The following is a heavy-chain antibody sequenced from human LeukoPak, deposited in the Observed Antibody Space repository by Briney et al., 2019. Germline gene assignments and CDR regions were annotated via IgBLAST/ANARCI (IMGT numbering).Heavy chain of an antibody. V-gene: IGHV3-74*01. Sequence: GGSLRLSCAASGFTFSGYWMHWVRQAPGKGLVWVSRINSDGGNTNYADSVKGRFTISRDNAKDTLYLQMNSLRAEDTAVYYCARELSGSSSRHFDYWGQGTLVTISS. J-gene: IGHJ4*02. CDR3: ARELSGSSSRHFDY. CDR2: INSDGGNT. D-gene: IGHD6-13*01. CDR1: GFTFSGYW.